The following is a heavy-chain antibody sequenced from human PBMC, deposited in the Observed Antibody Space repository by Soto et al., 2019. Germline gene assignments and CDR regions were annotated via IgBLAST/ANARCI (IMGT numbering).Heavy chain of an antibody. V-gene: IGHV1-18*01. CDR2: ISAYNGNT. J-gene: IGHJ6*02. Sequence: ASVKVSCKASGYTFTSYGISWVRQAPGQGLEWMGWISAYNGNTNYAQKLQGRVTMTTDTSTSTAYMELRSLRSDDTAVYYCARHQPMVRGVGIYYYGMDVWGQGTTVTVSS. CDR1: GYTFTSYG. D-gene: IGHD3-10*01. CDR3: ARHQPMVRGVGIYYYGMDV.